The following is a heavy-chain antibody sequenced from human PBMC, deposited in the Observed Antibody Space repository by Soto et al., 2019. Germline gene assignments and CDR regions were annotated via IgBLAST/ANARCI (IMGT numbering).Heavy chain of an antibody. J-gene: IGHJ6*02. D-gene: IGHD2-2*01. CDR2: INPSGGST. Sequence: GASVKVSCKASGYTFTSYYMHWVRQAPGQGLEWMGIINPSGGSTSYAQKFQGRVTLTRDTTTSTAYIEMSSLRSEGTAVYYCARELGSCSITGRSNLSYGMDVWGQGPTVTVSS. CDR3: ARELGSCSITGRSNLSYGMDV. V-gene: IGHV1-46*01. CDR1: GYTFTSYY.